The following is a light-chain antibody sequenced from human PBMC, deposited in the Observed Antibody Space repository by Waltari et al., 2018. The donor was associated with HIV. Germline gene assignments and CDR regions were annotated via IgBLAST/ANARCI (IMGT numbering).Light chain of an antibody. V-gene: IGKV1-17*01. CDR2: DVF. CDR3: LHYNYSPWT. J-gene: IGKJ1*01. CDR1: QNIRNN. Sequence: IQVTQSPSSLSASTGDRVTITCRTSQNIRNNSGWYPQRPGQAPKRLISDVFILQDGVPPKFSGRGSGTEFTLTISSLQPDDFATYYCLHYNYSPWTFGQGTKVEI.